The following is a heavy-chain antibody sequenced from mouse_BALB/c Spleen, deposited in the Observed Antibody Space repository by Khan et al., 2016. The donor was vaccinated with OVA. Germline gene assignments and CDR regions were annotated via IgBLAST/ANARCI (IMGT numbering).Heavy chain of an antibody. CDR1: GFSLSDYG. J-gene: IGHJ4*01. V-gene: IGHV2-6-5*01. CDR2: IWGGGST. CDR3: AKGVWSYYYTLDY. Sequence: QVQLKESGPGLVAPSQNLSITCTVSGFSLSDYGVSWIRQPPGKGLEWLGVIWGGGSTYYNSALKSILSISKDNSKSQVFLKMSSLQSDDTAMFYCAKGVWSYYYTLDYWGQGTSVTVSS.